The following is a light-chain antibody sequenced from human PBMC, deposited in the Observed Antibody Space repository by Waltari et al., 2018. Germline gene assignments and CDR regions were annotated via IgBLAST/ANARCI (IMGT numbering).Light chain of an antibody. J-gene: IGLJ1*01. V-gene: IGLV2-14*01. Sequence: QSALTQPASVSGSPGQSITISCTGTTSDVGGYNYVSWYQQHPDKVPKLMIYEVGSRPSGVSDRFSGSKSGNTASLTISGLKAEDEAYYYCSSYRSSSTLKYVFGTGTKVTVL. CDR3: SSYRSSSTLKYV. CDR1: TSDVGGYNY. CDR2: EVG.